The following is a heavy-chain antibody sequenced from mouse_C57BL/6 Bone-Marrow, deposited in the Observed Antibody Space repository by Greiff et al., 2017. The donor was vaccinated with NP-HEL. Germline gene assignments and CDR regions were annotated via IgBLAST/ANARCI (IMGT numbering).Heavy chain of an antibody. Sequence: QVTLKVSGPGILQPSQTLSLTCSFSGFSLSTFGMGVGWIRQPSGKGLEWLAHIWWDDDKYYNPALKSRLTISKDTSKNQVFLKIANVDTADTATYYCARIPPYYGSSHWYFDVWGTGTTVTVSS. CDR3: ARIPPYYGSSHWYFDV. V-gene: IGHV8-8*01. D-gene: IGHD1-1*01. CDR1: GFSLSTFGMG. J-gene: IGHJ1*03. CDR2: IWWDDDK.